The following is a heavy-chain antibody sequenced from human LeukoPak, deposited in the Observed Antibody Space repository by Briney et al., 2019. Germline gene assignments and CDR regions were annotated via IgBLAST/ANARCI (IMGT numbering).Heavy chain of an antibody. V-gene: IGHV4-34*01. Sequence: SETLSLTCAVYGGSFSGYYWSWIRQPPGKGLEWIGEINHSGSTNYNPSLKSRVTISVDTSKNQFSLKLSSVTAADTAVYYCARGRTWPKAVAGTLDYWGQGTLVTVSS. J-gene: IGHJ4*02. CDR1: GGSFSGYY. D-gene: IGHD6-19*01. CDR3: ARGRTWPKAVAGTLDY. CDR2: INHSGST.